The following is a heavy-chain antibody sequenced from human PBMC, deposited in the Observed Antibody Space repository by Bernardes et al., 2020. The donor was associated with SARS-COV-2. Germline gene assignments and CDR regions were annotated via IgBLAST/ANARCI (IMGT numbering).Heavy chain of an antibody. D-gene: IGHD6-6*01. CDR1: GFTFRNFA. J-gene: IGHJ4*02. CDR2: ISYEERTE. CDR3: AREGEDSTSSYFDY. Sequence: GGSLRLSCAASGFTFRNFAMHWVRQAPGKGLEWVAIISYEERTEYNAESVKGRFTISRDNSKNTVFLQMSSLRPEDTAVYYCAREGEDSTSSYFDYWGQGTLVTVSS. V-gene: IGHV3-30*19.